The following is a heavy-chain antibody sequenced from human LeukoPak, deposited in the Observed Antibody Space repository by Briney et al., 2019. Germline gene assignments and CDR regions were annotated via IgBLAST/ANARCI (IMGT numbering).Heavy chain of an antibody. J-gene: IGHJ4*02. V-gene: IGHV3-21*01. D-gene: IGHD5-18*01. CDR3: VRDSLVGYGHRYFDC. CDR2: ISSSSSYI. CDR1: GFTFSSYS. Sequence: GGSLRLSCAASGFTFSSYSMNWVRQAPGKGLEWVSSISSSSSYIYYADSVKGRFTISRDNAKNSLYLQMNSLRVEDTAVYYCVRDSLVGYGHRYFDCWGQGTLVTVSS.